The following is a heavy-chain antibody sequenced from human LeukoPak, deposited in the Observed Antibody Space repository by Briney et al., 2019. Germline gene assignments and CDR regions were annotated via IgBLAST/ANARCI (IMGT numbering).Heavy chain of an antibody. CDR1: GSTFTSYY. D-gene: IGHD3-22*01. J-gene: IGHJ4*02. Sequence: ASVKVSCKASGSTFTSYYMHWVRQAPGQGLEWMGIINPSGGSTSYAQKFQGRVTMTRDTSTSTVYMELSSLRSEDTAVYYCARDGNYYDSSGYDFDYWGQGTLVTVSS. CDR3: ARDGNYYDSSGYDFDY. V-gene: IGHV1-46*01. CDR2: INPSGGST.